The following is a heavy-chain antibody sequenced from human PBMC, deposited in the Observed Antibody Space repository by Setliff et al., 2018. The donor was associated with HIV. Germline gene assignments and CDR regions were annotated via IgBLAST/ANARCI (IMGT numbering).Heavy chain of an antibody. CDR2: IYHSGST. Sequence: SETLSLTCTVSGYSISSGSYWGWIRQPPGKGLEWIASIYHSGSTYYNPSLKSRVTISVDTSKNQFSLKLSSMTAADTAVYYCARLSGGALRWYFDLWGRGTLVTVSS. V-gene: IGHV4-38-2*02. J-gene: IGHJ2*01. CDR3: ARLSGGALRWYFDL. CDR1: GYSISSGSY. D-gene: IGHD2-15*01.